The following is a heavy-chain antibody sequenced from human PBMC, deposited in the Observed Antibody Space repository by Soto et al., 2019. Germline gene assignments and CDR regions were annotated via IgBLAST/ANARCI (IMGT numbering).Heavy chain of an antibody. CDR1: GGSISSYY. D-gene: IGHD3-10*01. V-gene: IGHV4-59*01. Sequence: SETLSLTCTVSGGSISSYYWSWIRQPPGKGLEWIGYIYYSGSTNYNPSLKSRVTISVDTSKNQFSLKLSSVTAADTAVYYCARKGKKWVRGAEYYYYYMDVWGKGTTVTVSS. CDR2: IYYSGST. CDR3: ARKGKKWVRGAEYYYYYMDV. J-gene: IGHJ6*03.